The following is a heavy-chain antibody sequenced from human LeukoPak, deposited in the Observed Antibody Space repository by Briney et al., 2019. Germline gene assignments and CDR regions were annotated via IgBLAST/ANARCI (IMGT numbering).Heavy chain of an antibody. J-gene: IGHJ4*02. CDR3: AREDGYYFDY. Sequence: GRSLRLSCAASGFTFSSYAMHWVRQAPGKGLEWVAVISYDGSNKYYAGSVKGRFTISRDNSKNTLYLQMNSLRAEDTAVYYCAREDGYYFDYWGQGTLVTVSS. CDR2: ISYDGSNK. D-gene: IGHD5-24*01. V-gene: IGHV3-30*04. CDR1: GFTFSSYA.